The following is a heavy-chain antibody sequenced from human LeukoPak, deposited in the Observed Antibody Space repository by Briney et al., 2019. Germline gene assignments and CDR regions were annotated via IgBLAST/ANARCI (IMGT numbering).Heavy chain of an antibody. CDR2: ISGSGGST. Sequence: GGSLGLSCTASGFTFGDYAMSWFRQAPGKGLEWVSAISGSGGSTYYADSVKGRFTISRDNSKNTLYLQMNSLRAEDTAVYYCANRPYYYDSSGPPDYWGQGTLVTVSS. CDR1: GFTFGDYA. J-gene: IGHJ4*02. D-gene: IGHD3-22*01. CDR3: ANRPYYYDSSGPPDY. V-gene: IGHV3-23*01.